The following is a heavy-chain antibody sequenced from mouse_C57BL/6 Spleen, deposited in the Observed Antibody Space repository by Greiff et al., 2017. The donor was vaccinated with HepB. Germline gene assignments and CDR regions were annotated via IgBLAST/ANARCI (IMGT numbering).Heavy chain of an antibody. CDR3: TTCNLGFAY. D-gene: IGHD2-1*01. CDR1: GFNIKDDY. CDR2: IDPENGDT. J-gene: IGHJ3*01. V-gene: IGHV14-4*01. Sequence: VQLQQSGAELVRPGASVKLSCTASGFNIKDDYMHWVKQRPEQGLEWIGWIDPENGDTEYASKFQGKATITADTSSNTAYLQLSSLTSEDTAVYYCTTCNLGFAYWGQGTLVTVSA.